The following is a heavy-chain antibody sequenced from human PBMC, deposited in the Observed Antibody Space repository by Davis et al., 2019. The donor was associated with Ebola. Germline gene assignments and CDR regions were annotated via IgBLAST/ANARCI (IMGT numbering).Heavy chain of an antibody. CDR2: INPNSGGT. V-gene: IGHV1-2*04. Sequence: ASVLVSCKASAYTFTGYYMHWVRQAPGQGLEWMGWINPNSGGTNYAQKFQGWVTMTRDTSISTAYMELSRLRSDDTAVYYCARSYYDSSGYGYWGQGTLVTVSS. J-gene: IGHJ4*02. CDR1: AYTFTGYY. CDR3: ARSYYDSSGYGY. D-gene: IGHD3-22*01.